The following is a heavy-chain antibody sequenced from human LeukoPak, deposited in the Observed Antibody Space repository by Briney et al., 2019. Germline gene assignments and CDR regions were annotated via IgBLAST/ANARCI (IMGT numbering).Heavy chain of an antibody. V-gene: IGHV4-4*07. D-gene: IGHD3-10*01. CDR3: ARTYYYGPYYFMDV. CDR2: LYTSGST. CDR1: GGSISSYY. J-gene: IGHJ6*03. Sequence: PSETLSLTCTVSGGSISSYYWSWIRQPAGKGLEWIGRLYTSGSTNYNPSLKSRVTMSVDTSKNQFSLKLSSVTAADTAVYYCARTYYYGPYYFMDVWGRGTTVTVSS.